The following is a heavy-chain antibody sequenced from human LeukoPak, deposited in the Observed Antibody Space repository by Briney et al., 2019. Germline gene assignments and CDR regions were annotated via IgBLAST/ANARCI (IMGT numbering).Heavy chain of an antibody. CDR3: ARGGGGDMNGYDPFDY. Sequence: PSETLSLTCTVSGGSISSSSYYWGWIRQPPGKGLEWIGSIYYSGSTYYNPSLKSRVTISVDTSKNQFSLKLSSVTAADTAVYYCARGGGGDMNGYDPFDYWGQGTLVTVSS. D-gene: IGHD5-12*01. CDR1: GGSISSSSYY. V-gene: IGHV4-39*01. J-gene: IGHJ4*02. CDR2: IYYSGST.